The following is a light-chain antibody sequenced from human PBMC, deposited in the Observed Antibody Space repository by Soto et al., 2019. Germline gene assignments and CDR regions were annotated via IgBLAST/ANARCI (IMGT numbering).Light chain of an antibody. CDR3: QQYGSSPQWT. V-gene: IGKV3-20*01. CDR1: QSVSSSY. CDR2: GAS. Sequence: EIVLTQSTGSLSLSPGERATLSFRASQSVSSSYLAWYQQKPGQAPRLLIYGASSRATGIPDRFSGSGSGTDFTLTISRLEPEDFAVYYCQQYGSSPQWTFGQGTKVEIK. J-gene: IGKJ1*01.